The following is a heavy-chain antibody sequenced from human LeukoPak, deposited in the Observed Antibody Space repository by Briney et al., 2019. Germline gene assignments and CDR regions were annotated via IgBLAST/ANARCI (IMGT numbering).Heavy chain of an antibody. J-gene: IGHJ4*02. CDR2: FSSNGADT. Sequence: PGGSLRLSCAVSRFAFSTYAMTWVRQAPGQGLEYVSTFSSNGADTYCADSVKGRFTISRDNSKNTLYLQMTSLRVEDTAVYYCANYRKPQGLDYWGQGTLVTVSS. CDR1: RFAFSTYA. V-gene: IGHV3-23*01. CDR3: ANYRKPQGLDY. D-gene: IGHD1-14*01.